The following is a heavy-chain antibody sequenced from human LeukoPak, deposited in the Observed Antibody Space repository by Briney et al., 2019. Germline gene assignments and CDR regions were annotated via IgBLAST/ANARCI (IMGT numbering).Heavy chain of an antibody. CDR2: IIPIFGTA. CDR1: GGTFSSYA. V-gene: IGHV1-69*01. Sequence: ASVKVSCKASGGTFSSYAISWVRQAPGQGLEWMGGIIPIFGTANYAQKFQGRVTITADESTSTAYMELSSLRSEDTAVYYCARSPYMRITMVRGVSLWFDPWGQGTLVTVSS. D-gene: IGHD3-10*01. CDR3: ARSPYMRITMVRGVSLWFDP. J-gene: IGHJ5*02.